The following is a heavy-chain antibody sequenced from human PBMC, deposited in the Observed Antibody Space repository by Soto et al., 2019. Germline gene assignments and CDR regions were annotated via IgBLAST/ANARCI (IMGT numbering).Heavy chain of an antibody. D-gene: IGHD2-15*01. V-gene: IGHV3-7*03. CDR2: IKQDGSEK. J-gene: IGHJ4*02. CDR1: GFTFSSYW. Sequence: EVQLVESGGGLVQPGGSLRLSCAASGFTFSSYWMSWVRQAPGKGLEWVANIKQDGSEKYYVDSVKGRFTISRDKAKNSLYLQMNSLRAEDTAVYYCAGGDCSGGSCYHIYFDYWGQGTLVTVSS. CDR3: AGGDCSGGSCYHIYFDY.